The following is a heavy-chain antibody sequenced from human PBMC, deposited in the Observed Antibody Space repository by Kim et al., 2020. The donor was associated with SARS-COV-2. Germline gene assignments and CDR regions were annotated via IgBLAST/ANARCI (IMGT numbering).Heavy chain of an antibody. J-gene: IGHJ4*02. Sequence: YADSRKGHFTLSEDNAKNSLYLQMNSLRAEDTAVYYCARPSVGATWSFDYWGQGTLVTVSS. D-gene: IGHD1-26*01. CDR3: ARPSVGATWSFDY. V-gene: IGHV3-21*01.